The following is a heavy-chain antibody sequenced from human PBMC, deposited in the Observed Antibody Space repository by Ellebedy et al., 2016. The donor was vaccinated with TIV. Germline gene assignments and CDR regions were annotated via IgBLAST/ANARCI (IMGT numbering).Heavy chain of an antibody. J-gene: IGHJ4*02. CDR2: IKQDGSEK. CDR3: ARRYFDS. Sequence: GESLKISXAASGFTFSSYGMHWVRQAPGKGLEWVANIKQDGSEKYYVDSVKGRFTISRDNAKNSLYLQMNSLRAEDTAVYYCARRYFDSWGQGTLVTVSS. CDR1: GFTFSSYG. V-gene: IGHV3-7*01.